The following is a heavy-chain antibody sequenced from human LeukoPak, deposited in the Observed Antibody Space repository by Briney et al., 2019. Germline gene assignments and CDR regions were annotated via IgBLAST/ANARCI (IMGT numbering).Heavy chain of an antibody. J-gene: IGHJ6*04. CDR2: ISTSSTYI. CDR3: ARDLIVGATYYYAMDL. Sequence: GGSLRLSCAASGFTFSSYSMNWVRQAPGKGLEWVSSISTSSTYIYYADSLKGRFTISRDNAKNSLYLQMNSLRADDTAVYYCARDLIVGATYYYAMDLWGKGTTVTVSS. CDR1: GFTFSSYS. V-gene: IGHV3-21*01. D-gene: IGHD3-10*01.